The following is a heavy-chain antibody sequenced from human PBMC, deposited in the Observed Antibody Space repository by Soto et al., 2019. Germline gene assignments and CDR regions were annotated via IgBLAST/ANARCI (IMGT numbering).Heavy chain of an antibody. Sequence: ASVKVSCKASGYTFTSYYMHWVRQAPGQGLEWMGIINPSGGSTSYAQKFQGRVTMTRDTSTSTVYMELSSLRSEDMAVYYCASSCSGGSCYPLEFDYWGQGTLVTVSS. V-gene: IGHV1-46*01. J-gene: IGHJ4*02. CDR1: GYTFTSYY. CDR3: ASSCSGGSCYPLEFDY. CDR2: INPSGGST. D-gene: IGHD2-15*01.